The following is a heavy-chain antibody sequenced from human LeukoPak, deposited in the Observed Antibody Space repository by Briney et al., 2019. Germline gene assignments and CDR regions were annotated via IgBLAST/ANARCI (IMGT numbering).Heavy chain of an antibody. CDR1: GFTFSSYS. V-gene: IGHV3-21*01. J-gene: IGHJ4*02. Sequence: GGSLRLSCAASGFTFSSYSMNWVRQAPGKGLEWVSSISSSSSYIYYADSVKGRFTISRDNAKNSLYLQMNSLRAEDTAVYYCASLTMVRRVRRYYWGQGTLVTVSS. D-gene: IGHD3-10*01. CDR2: ISSSSSYI. CDR3: ASLTMVRRVRRYY.